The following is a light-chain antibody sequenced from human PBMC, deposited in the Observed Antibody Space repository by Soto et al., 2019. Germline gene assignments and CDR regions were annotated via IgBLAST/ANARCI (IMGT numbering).Light chain of an antibody. V-gene: IGLV1-47*01. J-gene: IGLJ3*02. CDR1: RSNIGSNH. CDR3: VAWDDILSEWL. CDR2: RNN. Sequence: QSVLTQPPSASGTPGQRVTISCSGSRSNIGSNHVYWYQQLPGTAPKLLIYRNNQRPSGVPDRFSGSKSGTSASLAISGLRSEDEADYYCVAWDDILSEWLFGGGTKLTVL.